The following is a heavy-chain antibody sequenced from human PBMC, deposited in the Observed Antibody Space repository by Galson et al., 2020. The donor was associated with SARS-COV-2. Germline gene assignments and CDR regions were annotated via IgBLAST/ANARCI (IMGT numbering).Heavy chain of an antibody. J-gene: IGHJ5*02. D-gene: IGHD2-15*01. CDR2: ISYDGSNK. V-gene: IGHV3-30-3*01. Sequence: TGGSLRLSCAASGFTFSSYAMHWVRQAPGKGLEWVAVISYDGSNKYYADSVKGRFTNSRDNSKNTLYLQMNSLRAEDTAVYYCARDGGGWFDPWGQGTLVTVSS. CDR1: GFTFSSYA. CDR3: ARDGGGWFDP.